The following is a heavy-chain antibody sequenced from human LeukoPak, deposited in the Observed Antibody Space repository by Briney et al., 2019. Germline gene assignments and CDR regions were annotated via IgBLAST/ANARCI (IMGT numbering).Heavy chain of an antibody. J-gene: IGHJ3*02. V-gene: IGHV4-34*01. CDR3: ARAGFGYCSSTSCYSAFDI. D-gene: IGHD2-2*01. Sequence: SETLSLTCTVYGGSFSGYYWGWIRQPPGKGLEWIGEINHSGSTNYNPSLKSRVTISVDTSKNQFSLKLSSVTAADTAVYYCARAGFGYCSSTSCYSAFDIWGQGTMVTVSS. CDR2: INHSGST. CDR1: GGSFSGYY.